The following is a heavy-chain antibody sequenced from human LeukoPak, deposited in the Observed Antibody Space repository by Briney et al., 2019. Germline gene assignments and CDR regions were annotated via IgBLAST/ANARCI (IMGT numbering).Heavy chain of an antibody. D-gene: IGHD2-21*02. CDR3: ARRAYCGGDCYVDY. V-gene: IGHV5-51*01. J-gene: IGHJ4*02. CDR1: GYSFSNFW. Sequence: PGESLKISCNGSGYSFSNFWIAWVRQMPGKGLEWMGIIYPGDSDTRYSPSFEGQVTISADKSISTAYLQWSSLKASDTAMYYCARRAYCGGDCYVDYWGQGTMVTVSS. CDR2: IYPGDSDT.